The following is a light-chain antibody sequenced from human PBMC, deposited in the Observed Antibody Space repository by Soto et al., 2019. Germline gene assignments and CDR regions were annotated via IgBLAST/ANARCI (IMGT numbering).Light chain of an antibody. CDR2: GSA. J-gene: IGKJ4*02. Sequence: DIQMAQSPSYLSACVGDRVIITVQGGEDISDHFNLYQQTLGKAPNLPVYGSAQWQTGVRSRFSGSGSGTDSTFTISSLQPEDIATYYCKQYDNLRITFGGVTKVDIK. CDR3: KQYDNLRIT. V-gene: IGKV1-33*01. CDR1: EDISDH.